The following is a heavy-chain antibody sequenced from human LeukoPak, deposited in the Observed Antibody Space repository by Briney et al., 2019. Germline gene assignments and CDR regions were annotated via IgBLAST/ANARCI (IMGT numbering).Heavy chain of an antibody. CDR1: GYSFTSYG. CDR3: ATTSGYYYYMDV. V-gene: IGHV1-8*02. D-gene: IGHD3-10*01. Sequence: ASVKVSCKASGYSFTSYGINWVRQATGQGLEWMGWMNPNSGNTGYAQKFQGRVTMTRNTSISTAYMELSSLRSEDTAVYYCATTSGYYYYMDVWGKGTTVTVSS. J-gene: IGHJ6*03. CDR2: MNPNSGNT.